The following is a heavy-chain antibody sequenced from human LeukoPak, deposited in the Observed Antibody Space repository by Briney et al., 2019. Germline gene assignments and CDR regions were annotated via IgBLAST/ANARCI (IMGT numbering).Heavy chain of an antibody. V-gene: IGHV1-8*01. CDR3: ARALPSTVTFYYGMDV. J-gene: IGHJ6*02. CDR2: MNPNSGNT. D-gene: IGHD4-11*01. Sequence: ASVKVSCKASGYTFTSYDISWVRQATGQGLEWMGWMNPNSGNTGYAQKFQGRVTMTRNTSISTAYMELSSLRSEDTAVYYCARALPSTVTFYYGMDVWGQGTTVTVSS. CDR1: GYTFTSYD.